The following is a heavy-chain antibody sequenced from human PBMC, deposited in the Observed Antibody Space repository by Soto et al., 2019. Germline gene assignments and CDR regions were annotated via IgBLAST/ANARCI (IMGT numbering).Heavy chain of an antibody. D-gene: IGHD3-9*01. V-gene: IGHV3-9*01. CDR2: ISWNRGSI. CDR1: GFTFDDHA. J-gene: IGHJ3*02. CDR3: PKDLLRYFEWCASVI. Sequence: EVQLVESGGGLVQTGRSLRLSCAASGFTFDDHAMHWVRQAPGKGLECVSGISWNRGSIGYVDSVKGRFIISRDTAKSSLYLQMNRLRAEDPALYYSPKDLLRYFEWCASVIWGQGPMATVSS.